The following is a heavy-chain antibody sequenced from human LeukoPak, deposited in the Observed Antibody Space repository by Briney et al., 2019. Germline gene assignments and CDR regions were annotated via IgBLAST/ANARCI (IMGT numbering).Heavy chain of an antibody. CDR2: IYYSGST. J-gene: IGHJ5*02. D-gene: IGHD6-13*01. CDR3: ARSIAAAGTGWFDP. V-gene: IGHV4-39*07. CDR1: GGSISSSSYY. Sequence: PSETLSLTCIVSGGSISSSSYYWGWIRQPPGKGLEWIGSIYYSGSTYYNPSLKSRVTISVDTSKNQFSLKLSSVTAADTAVYYCARSIAAAGTGWFDPWGQGTLVTVSS.